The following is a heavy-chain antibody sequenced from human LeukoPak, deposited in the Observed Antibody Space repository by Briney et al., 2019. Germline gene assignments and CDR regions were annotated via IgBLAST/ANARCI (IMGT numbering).Heavy chain of an antibody. J-gene: IGHJ4*02. D-gene: IGHD6-13*01. V-gene: IGHV1-69*13. CDR1: GGTFSSYA. Sequence: SVKVSCKASGGTFSSYAISWVRQAPGQGLEWMGGIIPIFGTANYAQKFQGRVTITADESTSTAYMELSSLRSEDTAVYYCARDFRRAAGLFDYWGQGTLVTVSS. CDR2: IIPIFGTA. CDR3: ARDFRRAAGLFDY.